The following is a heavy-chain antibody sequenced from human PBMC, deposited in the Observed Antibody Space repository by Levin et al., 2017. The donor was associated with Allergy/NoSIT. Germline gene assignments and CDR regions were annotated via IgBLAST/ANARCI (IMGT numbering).Heavy chain of an antibody. J-gene: IGHJ2*01. D-gene: IGHD2-15*01. CDR2: ASGSGEST. CDR3: AKDSLHEEVSANFWYFDL. CDR1: GLTFSRYA. V-gene: IGHV3-23*01. Sequence: GESLKISCAASGLTFSRYAVNWVRRAPGKGLEWVSVASGSGESTYYADSVKGRFTISRDNAKNTVFLQMYRLRVEDTAIYYCAKDSLHEEVSANFWYFDLWGRGTQVTVSS.